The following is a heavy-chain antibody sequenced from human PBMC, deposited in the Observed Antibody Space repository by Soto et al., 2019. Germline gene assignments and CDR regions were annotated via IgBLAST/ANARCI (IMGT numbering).Heavy chain of an antibody. CDR2: IFHSGST. Sequence: KTSETLSLTCTVSGGSINSGDYYWTWVRQPPGKGLEWIGNIFHSGSTYYTPSLQSRVPISLDTSKNHFSLKLSSVTPADTAVYYCARDRYYGSGTYYNFYSGMDVWGQGTTVTVSS. V-gene: IGHV4-30-4*01. J-gene: IGHJ6*02. CDR1: GGSINSGDYY. CDR3: ARDRYYGSGTYYNFYSGMDV. D-gene: IGHD3-10*01.